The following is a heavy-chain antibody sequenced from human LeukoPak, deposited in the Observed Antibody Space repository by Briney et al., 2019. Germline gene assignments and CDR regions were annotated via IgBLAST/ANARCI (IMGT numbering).Heavy chain of an antibody. Sequence: PSETLSLTCTVSGGSISSSSYYWGWIRQPPGKGPEWIGSIYYSGSTYYNPSLKSRVTISVDTSKNQFSLKLSSVTAADTAVYYCAGQVMTLWSRVYWGQGTLVTVSS. CDR1: GGSISSSSYY. D-gene: IGHD3-10*01. J-gene: IGHJ4*02. CDR2: IYYSGST. V-gene: IGHV4-39*01. CDR3: AGQVMTLWSRVY.